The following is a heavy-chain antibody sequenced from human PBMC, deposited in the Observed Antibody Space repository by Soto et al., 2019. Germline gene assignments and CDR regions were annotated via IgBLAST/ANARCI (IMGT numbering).Heavy chain of an antibody. Sequence: PSETLSLTCTVSGGSISSSTYYWGWIRQPPGKGLEWIGSIYYSGSTYYNPSLKSRVTISVDTSKNQFSLKLSSVTAADTAVYYCARHAAYCDSTTCNTRWFDPWGQGTLVTVS. V-gene: IGHV4-39*01. J-gene: IGHJ5*02. CDR3: ARHAAYCDSTTCNTRWFDP. D-gene: IGHD2-2*01. CDR1: GGSISSSTYY. CDR2: IYYSGST.